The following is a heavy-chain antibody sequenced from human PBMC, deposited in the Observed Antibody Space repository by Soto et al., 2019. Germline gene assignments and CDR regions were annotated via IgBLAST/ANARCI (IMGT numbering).Heavy chain of an antibody. CDR3: ARDLYGSGSYYYYYYGMDV. CDR1: GGSISSGGYY. D-gene: IGHD3-10*01. CDR2: IYYSGST. V-gene: IGHV4-31*03. Sequence: SSETLSLTCTVSGGSISSGGYYWSWIRQHPGKGLEWIGYIYYSGSTYYNPSLKSRVTISVDTSKNQFSLKLSSVTAADTAVYYCARDLYGSGSYYYYYYGMDVWGKGTTVTVS. J-gene: IGHJ6*04.